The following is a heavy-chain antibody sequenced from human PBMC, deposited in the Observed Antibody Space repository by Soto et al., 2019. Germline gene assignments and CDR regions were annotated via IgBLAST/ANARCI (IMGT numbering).Heavy chain of an antibody. CDR3: ARVWKQQLVRNYGMDV. V-gene: IGHV3-33*01. CDR1: GFTFSSYG. J-gene: IGHJ6*02. CDR2: IWYDGSNK. Sequence: GGSLRLSCAASGFTFSSYGMHWVRQAPGKGLEWVAVIWYDGSNKYYADSVKGRFTISRDNSKNTLYLQMNSLRAEDTAVYYCARVWKQQLVRNYGMDVWGQGTTVTVSS. D-gene: IGHD6-13*01.